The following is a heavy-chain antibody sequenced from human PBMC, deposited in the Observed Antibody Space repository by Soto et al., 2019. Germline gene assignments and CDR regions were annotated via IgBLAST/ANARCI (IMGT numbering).Heavy chain of an antibody. Sequence: SETLSLTCTVSGGSISSSSYYWGWIRQPPGKGLEWIGCIHYSGSTYYNPSLRSRVTSSVVTSKNQFSLKVSSVTAADTAVYYCARRLFTSTWPSYFDYWGQGTPVTVSS. CDR1: GGSISSSSYY. D-gene: IGHD6-13*01. CDR3: ARRLFTSTWPSYFDY. CDR2: IHYSGST. J-gene: IGHJ4*02. V-gene: IGHV4-39*01.